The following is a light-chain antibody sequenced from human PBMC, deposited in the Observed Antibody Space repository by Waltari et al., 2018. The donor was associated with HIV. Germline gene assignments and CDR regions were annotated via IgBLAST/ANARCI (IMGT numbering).Light chain of an antibody. CDR3: QSYDSSLSGYVV. CDR1: SSNIGAGYD. CDR2: GNS. J-gene: IGLJ2*01. V-gene: IGLV1-40*01. Sequence: QSVLTPPPSVSGAPGQRVTISCTGSSSNIGAGYDVQWYQQLPGTAPKLLIYGNSNRPSGVPDRFSGSKSGTSASLAITGLQAEDEADYYCQSYDSSLSGYVVFGGGTKLTVL.